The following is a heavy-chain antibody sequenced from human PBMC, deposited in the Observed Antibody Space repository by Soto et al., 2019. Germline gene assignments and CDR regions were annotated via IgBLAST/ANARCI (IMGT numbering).Heavy chain of an antibody. V-gene: IGHV3-23*01. D-gene: IGHD1-1*01. CDR2: ILVGGSP. CDR1: GFICSSYD. CDR3: AKATATSGGAFEI. Sequence: WVSLRLSCAVSGFICSSYDMSWVRQAPGKGLEWVSTILVGGSPHYEDSVKGRFTISRDTSKNTVYLQMNSLTAGDTAVYYCAKATATSGGAFEIYGQGAMVTVSS. J-gene: IGHJ3*02.